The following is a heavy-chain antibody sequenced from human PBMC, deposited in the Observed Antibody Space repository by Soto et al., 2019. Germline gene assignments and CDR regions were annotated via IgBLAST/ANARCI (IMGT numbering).Heavy chain of an antibody. CDR3: AKDPYNWNYVTWFDP. CDR2: ISGSGGST. Sequence: PGGSLRLSCAASGFTFSSYAMSWVRQAPGKGLEWVSAISGSGGSTYYADSVKGRFTISRDNSKNTLYLQMNSLRAEDTAVYYCAKDPYNWNYVTWFDPWGQGTLVTVSS. V-gene: IGHV3-23*01. CDR1: GFTFSSYA. J-gene: IGHJ5*02. D-gene: IGHD1-7*01.